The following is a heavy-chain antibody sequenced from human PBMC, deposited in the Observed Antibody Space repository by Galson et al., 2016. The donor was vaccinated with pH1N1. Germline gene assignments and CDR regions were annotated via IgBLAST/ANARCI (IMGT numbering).Heavy chain of an antibody. Sequence: CKASGGTFGSYGINWVRQAPGQGVEWTGGIIPIFNTAKYAQNFQGRVTITADESTTTAYMELSSLRSEDTAVYYCAREDYYDTDLSDWYFDLWGRGTLLTVSS. CDR1: GGTFGSYG. CDR3: AREDYYDTDLSDWYFDL. D-gene: IGHD3-22*01. V-gene: IGHV1-69*01. CDR2: IIPIFNTA. J-gene: IGHJ2*01.